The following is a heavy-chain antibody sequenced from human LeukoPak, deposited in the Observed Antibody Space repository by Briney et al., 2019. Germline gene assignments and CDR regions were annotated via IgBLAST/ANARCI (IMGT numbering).Heavy chain of an antibody. V-gene: IGHV4-38-2*02. J-gene: IGHJ6*03. CDR1: GYSISSGYY. Sequence: SETLSLTCTVSGYSISSGYYWGWIRQPPGKGLEWIGSIYHSGSTYYNPSLKSRVTISVDTSKNQFSLKLSSVTAADTAVYYCARGRKIVRPTPLKTLYYMDVWGKGTTVTVSS. CDR3: ARGRKIVRPTPLKTLYYMDV. D-gene: IGHD3-16*02. CDR2: IYHSGST.